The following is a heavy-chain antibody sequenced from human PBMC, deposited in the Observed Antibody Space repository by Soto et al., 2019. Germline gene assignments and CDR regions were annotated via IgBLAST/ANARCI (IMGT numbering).Heavy chain of an antibody. D-gene: IGHD3-10*01. Sequence: EVQLVESGGGLVQPGGSLRLSCAASGFTFTNNWIHWVRQAPGKGLVWVSRVNTFGSITNYADSVRGRFTISRDNAKNTVYIQMTSLRVEDTAVYYCVRGAHSAYYVDFWGQGTLVTVSS. CDR3: VRGAHSAYYVDF. V-gene: IGHV3-74*01. CDR1: GFTFTNNW. CDR2: VNTFGSIT. J-gene: IGHJ4*02.